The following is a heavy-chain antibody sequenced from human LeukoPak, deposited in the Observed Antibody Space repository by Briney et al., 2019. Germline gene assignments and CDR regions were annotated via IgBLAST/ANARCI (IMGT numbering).Heavy chain of an antibody. D-gene: IGHD3-22*01. V-gene: IGHV1-58*02. Sequence: ASVKVSCKASGFTFTSSAMQWVRQARGQRLEWIGWIVVGSGNTNYAQKFQERVTITRDMSTSTAYMELSSLRSEDTAVYYCAARYYYDSSGYTYWGQGTLVTVSS. J-gene: IGHJ4*02. CDR2: IVVGSGNT. CDR3: AARYYYDSSGYTY. CDR1: GFTFTSSA.